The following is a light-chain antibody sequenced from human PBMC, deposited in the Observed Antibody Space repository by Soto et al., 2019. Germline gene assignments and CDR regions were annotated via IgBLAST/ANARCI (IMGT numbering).Light chain of an antibody. CDR2: KNT. V-gene: IGLV1-44*01. CDR3: AAWDDSLNGPL. J-gene: IGLJ2*01. Sequence: QAVVTQPPSASGTPGQRVTISCSGSRSNIGGNTVNWYQHLPGTAPRLLVYKNTQRPSGVPDRFSASKSGTSASLAISGLQSEDEADYYCAAWDDSLNGPLFGGGTKLTV. CDR1: RSNIGGNT.